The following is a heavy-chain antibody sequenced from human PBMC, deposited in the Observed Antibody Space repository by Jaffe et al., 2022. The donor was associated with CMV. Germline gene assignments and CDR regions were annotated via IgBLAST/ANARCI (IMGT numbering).Heavy chain of an antibody. CDR1: GFTFSSYS. Sequence: EVQLVESGGGLVQPGGSLRLSCAASGFTFSSYSMNWVRQAPGKGLEWVSYISSSSSTIYYADSVKGRFTISRDNAKNSLYLQMNSLRDEDTAVYYCARTPRGSMVRGAYYYGMDVWGQGTTVTVSS. J-gene: IGHJ6*02. CDR3: ARTPRGSMVRGAYYYGMDV. CDR2: ISSSSSTI. D-gene: IGHD3-10*01. V-gene: IGHV3-48*02.